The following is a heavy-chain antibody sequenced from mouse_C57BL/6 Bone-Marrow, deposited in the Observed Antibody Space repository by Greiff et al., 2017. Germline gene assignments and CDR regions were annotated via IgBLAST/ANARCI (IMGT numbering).Heavy chain of an antibody. CDR3: ARQKWYYAMDY. J-gene: IGHJ4*01. V-gene: IGHV5-6*01. CDR1: GFTFSSYG. CDR2: ISSGGSYT. D-gene: IGHD1-3*01. Sequence: DVQLVESGGDLVKPGGSLKLSCAASGFTFSSYGMAWVRQTPDKRLEWVATISSGGSYTYYPDSVKGRFTISRDNAKNTLYLPMSSLKSEDTAMYYCARQKWYYAMDYWGQGTSVTVS.